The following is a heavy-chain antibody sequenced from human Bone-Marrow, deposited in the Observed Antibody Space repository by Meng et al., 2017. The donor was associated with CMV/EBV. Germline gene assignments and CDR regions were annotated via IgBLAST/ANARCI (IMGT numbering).Heavy chain of an antibody. Sequence: ASVKVSCKASGYTFTGYYMHWVRQAPGQGLEWMGWINPNSGGTNYAQKFQGRVTMTRDTSISTAYMELSRLRPDDTAVYYCARDSSSWYLGDAFDIWGQGTMVTVSS. CDR2: INPNSGGT. J-gene: IGHJ3*02. D-gene: IGHD6-13*01. CDR1: GYTFTGYY. CDR3: ARDSSSWYLGDAFDI. V-gene: IGHV1-2*02.